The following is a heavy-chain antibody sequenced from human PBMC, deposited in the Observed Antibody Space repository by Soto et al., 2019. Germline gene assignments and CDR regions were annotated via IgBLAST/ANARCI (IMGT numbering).Heavy chain of an antibody. Sequence: GGSLRLSCAASGFTFSSYAMNWVRQAPGKGLEWVSGISGSGGSTYYADSVKGRFTISRDNSKNTLYLQMSSLRAEDTAVYYCAKAFSCYDYWGKGPLVTVSS. CDR3: AKAFSCYDY. D-gene: IGHD2-15*01. CDR1: GFTFSSYA. CDR2: ISGSGGST. J-gene: IGHJ4*02. V-gene: IGHV3-23*01.